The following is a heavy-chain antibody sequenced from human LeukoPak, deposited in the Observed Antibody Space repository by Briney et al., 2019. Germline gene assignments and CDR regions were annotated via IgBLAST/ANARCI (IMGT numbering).Heavy chain of an antibody. V-gene: IGHV3-48*03. J-gene: IGHJ4*02. CDR3: ARAFIVLDY. CDR2: ISSSGSTI. Sequence: GGSLRLSCAASGFTFSSYEMNWVRQAPGKVLEWVSYISSSGSTIYYADSVKGRFTISRDNAKNSLYLQMNSLRAEDTAVYYCARAFIVLDYWGQGALVTVSS. CDR1: GFTFSSYE. D-gene: IGHD2-15*01.